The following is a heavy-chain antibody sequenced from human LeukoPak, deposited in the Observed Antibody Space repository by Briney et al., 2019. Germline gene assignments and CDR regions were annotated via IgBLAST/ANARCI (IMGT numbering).Heavy chain of an antibody. CDR2: INHSGST. V-gene: IGHV4-34*01. CDR1: GGSFSGYY. Sequence: SQTLSLTCAVYGGSFSGYYWSWIRHPPGKGLEWIGEINHSGSTNYNPSLKRRVTISVDTSQNQFSLKLSSVTGADTAVYYCARGGEEYSSSWYKLFDYWGQGTLVTVSS. D-gene: IGHD6-13*01. J-gene: IGHJ4*02. CDR3: ARGGEEYSSSWYKLFDY.